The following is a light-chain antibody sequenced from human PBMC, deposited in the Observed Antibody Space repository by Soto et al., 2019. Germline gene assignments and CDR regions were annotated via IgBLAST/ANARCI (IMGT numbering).Light chain of an antibody. V-gene: IGLV1-40*01. CDR3: QSYDSSLRGYV. Sequence: QSVLTQPPSVSGAPGQRVTISCTESSSNIGAGYDVHWYQQLPGTAPKLLIYGNSNRPSRVADRFSGSKSGTSASLAITGLQAEDEADYYCQSYDSSLRGYVFGTGTKVTV. J-gene: IGLJ1*01. CDR2: GNS. CDR1: SSNIGAGYD.